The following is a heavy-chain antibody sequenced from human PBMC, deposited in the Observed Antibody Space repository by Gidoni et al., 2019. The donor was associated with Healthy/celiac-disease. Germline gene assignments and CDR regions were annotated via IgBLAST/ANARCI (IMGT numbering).Heavy chain of an antibody. J-gene: IGHJ4*02. CDR2: INPSGGST. V-gene: IGHV1-46*01. Sequence: QVQLVQSGAEVKKPGASVKVSCKASGYTFTSYYMHWVRQAPGQGLEWMGIINPSGGSTSYAQKFQGRVTMTRDTSTSTVYMELSSLRSEDTAVYYCARGLWATGLVYYFDYWGQGTLVTVSS. CDR3: ARGLWATGLVYYFDY. CDR1: GYTFTSYY. D-gene: IGHD5-12*01.